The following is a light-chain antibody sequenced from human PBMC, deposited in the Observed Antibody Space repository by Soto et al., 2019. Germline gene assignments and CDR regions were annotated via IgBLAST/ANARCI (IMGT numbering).Light chain of an antibody. CDR2: SAI. CDR1: QSVSTY. Sequence: DTQLRQSPLSLSASFGYTITITFRASQSVSTYLNWYQQRPGKAPSLLIYSAISLQSGVPSRFSGSGSGTDFTLTIRNLQPEDFAVYYCQQNFRSRPRFGQGTKVDIK. V-gene: IGKV1-39*01. CDR3: QQNFRSRPR. J-gene: IGKJ1*01.